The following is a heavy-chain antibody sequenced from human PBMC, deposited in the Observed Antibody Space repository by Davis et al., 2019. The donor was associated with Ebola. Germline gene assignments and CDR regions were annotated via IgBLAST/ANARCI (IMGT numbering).Heavy chain of an antibody. D-gene: IGHD3-3*01. V-gene: IGHV3-21*01. CDR2: ISSSSSYI. J-gene: IGHJ6*02. CDR3: ARDRGRGDYDFWRRGDYGMDV. Sequence: GGSLRLSCAASGFTFSSYSMNWVRQAPGKGLEWVSSISSSSSYIYYADSVKGRFTISRDNAKNSLYLQMNSLRAEDTAVYYCARDRGRGDYDFWRRGDYGMDVWGQGRLVAVSS. CDR1: GFTFSSYS.